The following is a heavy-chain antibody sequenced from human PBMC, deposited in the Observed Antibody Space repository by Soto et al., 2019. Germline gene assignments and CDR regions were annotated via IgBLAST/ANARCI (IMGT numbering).Heavy chain of an antibody. J-gene: IGHJ6*02. CDR3: ARESEGVITVYYYYYGMDV. CDR1: GFTFSSYS. V-gene: IGHV3-48*02. CDR2: ISSSSSTI. D-gene: IGHD3-22*01. Sequence: HPGGSLRLSCAASGFTFSSYSMNWVRQAPGKGLEWVSYISSSSSTIYYADSVKGRFTISRDNAKNSLYLQMNSLRDEDTAVYYCARESEGVITVYYYYYGMDVWGQGTTVTVSS.